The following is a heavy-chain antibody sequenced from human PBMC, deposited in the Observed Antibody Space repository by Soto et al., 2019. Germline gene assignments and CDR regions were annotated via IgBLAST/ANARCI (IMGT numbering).Heavy chain of an antibody. J-gene: IGHJ4*02. Sequence: GGSLRLSCAASGFTFSNYAMSWVRQAPGKGLEWVSAISSSGGRTYYADSVKGRSTISRDNSKNTLYLQMNSLRAEDTAVYYCAKGYYDSSGYYRSFDYWGQGTLVTVSS. CDR3: AKGYYDSSGYYRSFDY. CDR2: ISSSGGRT. CDR1: GFTFSNYA. V-gene: IGHV3-23*01. D-gene: IGHD3-22*01.